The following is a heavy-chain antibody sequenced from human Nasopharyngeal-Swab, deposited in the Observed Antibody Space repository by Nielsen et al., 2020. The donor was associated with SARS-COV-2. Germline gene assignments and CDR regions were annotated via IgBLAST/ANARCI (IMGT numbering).Heavy chain of an antibody. D-gene: IGHD2-2*01. V-gene: IGHV1-46*02. CDR2: INPGSGGT. J-gene: IGHJ6*02. CDR1: GYTFNNYY. Sequence: ASVKVSCKASGYTFNNYYIHWVRQAPAQGLAWMGMINPGSGGTTYAQKFQGRVTMARDTSTSTVFMDLSSLRSEDTAVYYCARRGRCSGSSCDMDVWGQGTTVTVSS. CDR3: ARRGRCSGSSCDMDV.